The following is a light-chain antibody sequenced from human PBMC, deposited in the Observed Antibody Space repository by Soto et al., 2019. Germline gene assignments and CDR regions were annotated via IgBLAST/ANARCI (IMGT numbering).Light chain of an antibody. Sequence: DIQMTQSPSTLSASVGDRVTITCRASQSITNWLAWYQQKPGKAPKLLIYKASRLESGVTSSFSGSGSGTEFPLTIRSLQPDDFATNYCQQYNSYSRTFGQGTKVEIK. CDR1: QSITNW. CDR2: KAS. V-gene: IGKV1-5*03. CDR3: QQYNSYSRT. J-gene: IGKJ1*01.